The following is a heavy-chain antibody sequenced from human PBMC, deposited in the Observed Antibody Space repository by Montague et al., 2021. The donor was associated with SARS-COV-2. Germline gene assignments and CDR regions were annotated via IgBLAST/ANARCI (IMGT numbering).Heavy chain of an antibody. CDR1: GDSVSSNSAA. CDR2: TYYRSKWYN. Sequence: CAISGDSVSSNSAAWNWIRQSPSRGLEWLGRTYYRSKWYNEYAVSVKSRITINPDTSKNQLSLQLNSVTAEDTAVYYCARELRRIIMLVDIRGFDYWGQGTLVTVSS. CDR3: ARELRRIIMLVDIRGFDY. V-gene: IGHV6-1*01. D-gene: IGHD3-22*01. J-gene: IGHJ4*02.